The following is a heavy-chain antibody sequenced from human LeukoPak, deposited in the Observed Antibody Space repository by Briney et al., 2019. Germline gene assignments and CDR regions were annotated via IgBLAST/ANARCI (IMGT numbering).Heavy chain of an antibody. Sequence: GGSLRLSCAASGFTFSSYAMNWARQAPGKGLEWVSAITGGGDTIYYTDSVKGRFTISRDNSKNTLYLQMNSLRVDDTAVYYCAKGTATPGYLDYWGQGTPVDIST. V-gene: IGHV3-23*01. CDR3: AKGTATPGYLDY. CDR1: GFTFSSYA. D-gene: IGHD1-1*01. CDR2: ITGGGDTI. J-gene: IGHJ4*02.